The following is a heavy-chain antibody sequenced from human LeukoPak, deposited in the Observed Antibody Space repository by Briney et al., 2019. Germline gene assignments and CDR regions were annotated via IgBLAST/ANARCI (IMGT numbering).Heavy chain of an antibody. V-gene: IGHV4-61*01. CDR2: IYYSGST. Sequence: PSETLSLTCTLSGGSVSTSNLHWSWIRQPPGTGLEWIGYIYYSGSTNYNPSLKSRVTISVDTSKNQFSLKLSSVTAADTAVYYCASQQWLVSPFDYWGQGTLVTVSS. CDR1: GGSVSTSNLH. D-gene: IGHD6-19*01. CDR3: ASQQWLVSPFDY. J-gene: IGHJ4*02.